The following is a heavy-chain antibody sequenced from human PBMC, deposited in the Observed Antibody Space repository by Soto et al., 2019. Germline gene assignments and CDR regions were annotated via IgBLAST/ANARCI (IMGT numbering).Heavy chain of an antibody. V-gene: IGHV4-39*01. CDR2: ISYSGST. Sequence: QLQLQESGPGLVKPSETLSLTCIVSGGSISSDIYFWGWIRQPPGKGLEWIGTISYSGSTFYNPSLKSRVTMSXXTXKXXFSLRLPSVTAAVTAVYYCAARVPYYDSTGYYYFSWGQGTLVTVSS. CDR1: GGSISSDIYF. J-gene: IGHJ5*02. D-gene: IGHD3-22*01. CDR3: AARVPYYDSTGYYYFS.